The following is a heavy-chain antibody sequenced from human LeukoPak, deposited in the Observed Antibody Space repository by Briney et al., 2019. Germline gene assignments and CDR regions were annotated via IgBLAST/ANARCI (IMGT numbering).Heavy chain of an antibody. V-gene: IGHV4-30-4*08. CDR2: IYYSGSS. CDR3: ARTTYYYDSSGYFTFDY. J-gene: IGHJ4*02. CDR1: GGSISSGDYY. Sequence: SEXXSLTCTVSGGSISSGDYYWRWVRQPPGTGLEWVGYIYYSGSSYYNPSLKSRVTISVATSKNQFSLKLSSVTAADTAVYYCARTTYYYDSSGYFTFDYWGQGTLVTVSS. D-gene: IGHD3-22*01.